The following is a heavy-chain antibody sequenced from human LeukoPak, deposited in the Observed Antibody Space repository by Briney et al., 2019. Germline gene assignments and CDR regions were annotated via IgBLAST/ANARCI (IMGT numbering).Heavy chain of an antibody. CDR3: ARDSVGYCSSTSCFGGMDV. V-gene: IGHV4-59*01. CDR2: IYYSGST. CDR1: GGSISTFY. D-gene: IGHD2-2*01. J-gene: IGHJ6*02. Sequence: SETLSLTCTVSGGSISTFYWSWIRQHPGKGLEWIGYIYYSGSTNYNPSLKSRVTISVDTSKNQFSLKLSSVTAADTAVYYCARDSVGYCSSTSCFGGMDVWGQGTTVTVSS.